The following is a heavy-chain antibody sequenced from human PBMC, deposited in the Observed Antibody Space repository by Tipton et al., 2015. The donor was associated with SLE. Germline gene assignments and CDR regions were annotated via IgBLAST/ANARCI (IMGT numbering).Heavy chain of an antibody. V-gene: IGHV4-39*07. CDR1: GGSISSSSYY. CDR2: IDYRGIT. J-gene: IGHJ6*03. Sequence: LRLSCSVSGGSISSSSYYRGWLRQLPGKGLGWVGSIDYRGITSYNPSLKSRVPVSVDTSKNQFSLKLSSVTAADTAVYYCARGKGPVTHGYYYYMDVWGNGTTGTVSS. CDR3: ARGKGPVTHGYYYYMDV. D-gene: IGHD4-11*01.